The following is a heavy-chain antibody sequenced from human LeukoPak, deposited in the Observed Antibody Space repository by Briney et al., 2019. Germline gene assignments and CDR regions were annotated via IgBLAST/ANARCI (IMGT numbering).Heavy chain of an antibody. D-gene: IGHD6-19*01. Sequence: GFLRLSCAATGLSVSSNFMSWVRQAPGKGLEWVSVIYGGGSTYYADSVKGRFTISRDTPKNTLYLQMNSLRAEDTAVYYCASWPVGWYGEDSWGQGTLVTVSS. V-gene: IGHV3-53*01. CDR2: IYGGGST. CDR1: GLSVSSNF. CDR3: ASWPVGWYGEDS. J-gene: IGHJ4*02.